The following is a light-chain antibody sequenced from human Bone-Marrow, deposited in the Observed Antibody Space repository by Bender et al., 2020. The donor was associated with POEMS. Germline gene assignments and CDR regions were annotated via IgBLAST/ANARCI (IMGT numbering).Light chain of an antibody. CDR3: QSYDSSLSGVV. CDR2: VNN. V-gene: IGLV1-40*01. J-gene: IGLJ2*01. Sequence: QSMLTQPPSVSGAPGQRVTISCTGRSSNIGAGYDVHWYQQLPGTAPKLLIYVNNNRPSGVPDRFSGSNSGTSASLAITGLQAEDGADYYCQSYDSSLSGVVFGGGTKLTVL. CDR1: SSNIGAGYD.